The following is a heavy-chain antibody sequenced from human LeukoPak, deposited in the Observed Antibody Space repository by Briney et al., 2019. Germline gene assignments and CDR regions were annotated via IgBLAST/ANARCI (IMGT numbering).Heavy chain of an antibody. Sequence: PGESLRLSCAASGFSVSNKYMSWVRHGPEKGLEWVANIKHDGSEKSYVDSVKGRFTISRDNAKNSLYLQMNSLRPEDTAVYYCVRGVGWFDPWSQGTLVTVSS. CDR3: VRGVGWFDP. J-gene: IGHJ5*02. CDR2: IKHDGSEK. CDR1: GFSVSNKY. D-gene: IGHD2-15*01. V-gene: IGHV3-7*05.